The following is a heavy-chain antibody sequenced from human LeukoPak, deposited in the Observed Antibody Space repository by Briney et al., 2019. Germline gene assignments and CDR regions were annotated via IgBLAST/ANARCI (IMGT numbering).Heavy chain of an antibody. V-gene: IGHV4-59*01. D-gene: IGHD3-10*01. Sequence: SETLSLTCTVSGGSISSYYWCWIRQPPGKGLEWIGYIYYSGSTNYNPSLKSRVTISVDTSKNQFSLKLSSVTAADTAVYYCARVPVVYYYGSGSYTWFDPWGQGTLVTVSS. J-gene: IGHJ5*02. CDR3: ARVPVVYYYGSGSYTWFDP. CDR2: IYYSGST. CDR1: GGSISSYY.